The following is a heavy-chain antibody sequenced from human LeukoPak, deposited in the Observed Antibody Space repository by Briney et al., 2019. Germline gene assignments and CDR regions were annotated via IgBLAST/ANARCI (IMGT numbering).Heavy chain of an antibody. J-gene: IGHJ4*02. V-gene: IGHV3-30*04. CDR3: AREDSRAFDY. D-gene: IGHD2/OR15-2a*01. CDR1: GFTFSSYA. CDR2: ISYDGSNK. Sequence: GGSLRLSCAASGFTFSSYAMHWVRQAPGKGLEWVAVISYDGSNKYYADSVKGRFTISRDNSKNTLYLQMNSLRAEDTAVYYCAREDSRAFDYWGQGTLVTVSS.